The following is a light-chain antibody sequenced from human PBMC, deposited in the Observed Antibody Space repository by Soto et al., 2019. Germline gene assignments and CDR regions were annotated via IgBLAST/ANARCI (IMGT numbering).Light chain of an antibody. J-gene: IGLJ2*01. CDR1: STDVRTYNS. CDR2: EVT. Sequence: QSALTQPASVSGSPGQSITISCTGTSTDVRTYNSVSWYQQNPGKAPKLMIYEVTNRPSGVSNRFSGSKSGNTASLTISGLQVEDEADYYCSSYTSSSTLLFGGGTKLTVL. V-gene: IGLV2-14*01. CDR3: SSYTSSSTLL.